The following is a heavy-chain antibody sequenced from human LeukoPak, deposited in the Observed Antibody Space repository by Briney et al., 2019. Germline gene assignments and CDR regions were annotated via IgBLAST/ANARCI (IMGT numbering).Heavy chain of an antibody. CDR3: ARGYGSGSYYKEA. J-gene: IGHJ5*02. CDR1: GGTFSSYA. CDR2: MNPYSGNT. D-gene: IGHD3-10*01. V-gene: IGHV1-8*02. Sequence: ASVKVSCKASGGTFSSYAISWVRQAPGQGLEWVEWMNPYSGNTGYAQKVQGRVTMTRNTPISTAYMELSSLRSEDTAVYYCARGYGSGSYYKEAWGQGTLVTVSS.